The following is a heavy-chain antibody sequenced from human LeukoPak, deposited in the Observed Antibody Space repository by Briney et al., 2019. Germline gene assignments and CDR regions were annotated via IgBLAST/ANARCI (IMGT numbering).Heavy chain of an antibody. CDR3: AREQPGGYSNGMDV. J-gene: IGHJ6*02. V-gene: IGHV3-11*06. CDR1: GFTSSDYY. D-gene: IGHD6-13*01. Sequence: GGSLRLSCAASGFTSSDYYMSWIRQAPGKGLEWVSYISSSSSYTNYADSVKGRFTISRDNAKNSLYLQMNSLRAEDTAVYYCAREQPGGYSNGMDVWGQGTTVTVSS. CDR2: ISSSSSYT.